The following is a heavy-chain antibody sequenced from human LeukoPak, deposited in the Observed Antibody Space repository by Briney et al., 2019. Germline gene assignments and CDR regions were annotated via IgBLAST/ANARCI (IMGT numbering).Heavy chain of an antibody. V-gene: IGHV4-39*01. D-gene: IGHD3-9*01. CDR1: GGSIVSTDYY. J-gene: IGHJ6*02. Sequence: PSETLSLTCTVSGGSIVSTDYYCGWIRQPPGKGLQWIGSNYYSGHSYSNLSLKSRVTISVEMSKNQFSLKLSSVTAADTALYYCARQRNYDILTGYRRGYGMDVWGQGTTVTVSS. CDR3: ARQRNYDILTGYRRGYGMDV. CDR2: NYYSGHS.